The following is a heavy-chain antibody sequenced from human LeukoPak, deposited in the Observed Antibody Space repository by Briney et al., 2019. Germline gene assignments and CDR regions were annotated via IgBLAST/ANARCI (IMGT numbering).Heavy chain of an antibody. CDR1: GFTFSSYA. V-gene: IGHV3-30*04. CDR2: ISYDGSNK. Sequence: GGSLRLSCAASGFTFSSYAMHWVRQAPGKGLEWVAVISYDGSNKYYADSVKGRFTISRDNSKNTLYLQMNSLRAEDTAVYYCAGPTGGFDYWGQGTLVTVSS. J-gene: IGHJ4*02. CDR3: AGPTGGFDY.